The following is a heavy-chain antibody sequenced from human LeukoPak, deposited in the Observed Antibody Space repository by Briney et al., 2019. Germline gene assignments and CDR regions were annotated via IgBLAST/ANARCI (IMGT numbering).Heavy chain of an antibody. D-gene: IGHD5-12*01. Sequence: SVKVSCKASGFTFSNSALQWVRQARGQRLEWIGWIVVGSDSTKYAQKFQERVSITRDMSTSTVYMELSSLRSEDTAVYYCTAEIYRGHVYSYYYGMDVWGQGTTVTVFS. CDR1: GFTFSNSA. V-gene: IGHV1-58*01. CDR3: TAEIYRGHVYSYYYGMDV. J-gene: IGHJ6*02. CDR2: IVVGSDST.